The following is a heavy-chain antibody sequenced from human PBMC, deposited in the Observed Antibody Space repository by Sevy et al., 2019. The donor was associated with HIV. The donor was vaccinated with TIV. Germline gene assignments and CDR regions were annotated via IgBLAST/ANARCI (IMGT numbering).Heavy chain of an antibody. Sequence: SETLSLTCIVSGDSVTSSPHYWTWIRQPPGKGLEWIAYIYYTGNTNYNPSLRDRVTISVDLSKHQFSLKLSSVTAAETAVYYCARVVGESCSGGTCSGWFDPWGQGTQVTVSS. J-gene: IGHJ5*02. CDR2: IYYTGNT. CDR1: GDSVTSSPHY. CDR3: ARVVGESCSGGTCSGWFDP. V-gene: IGHV4-61*01. D-gene: IGHD2-15*01.